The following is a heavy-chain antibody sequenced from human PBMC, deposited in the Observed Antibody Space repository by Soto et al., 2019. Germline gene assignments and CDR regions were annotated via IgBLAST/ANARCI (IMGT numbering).Heavy chain of an antibody. CDR3: ASGSVRRGYCSGGSCYGGGDY. CDR1: GFTVSSNY. CDR2: IYSGGST. Sequence: EVQLVETGGGLSQPGGSLRLSCAASGFTVSSNYMSWVRQAPGKGLEWVSVIYSGGSTYYADSVKGRFTISRDNSKNTLYLQMNSLRAGDTAVYYCASGSVRRGYCSGGSCYGGGDYWGQGTLVTVSS. V-gene: IGHV3-53*02. J-gene: IGHJ4*02. D-gene: IGHD2-15*01.